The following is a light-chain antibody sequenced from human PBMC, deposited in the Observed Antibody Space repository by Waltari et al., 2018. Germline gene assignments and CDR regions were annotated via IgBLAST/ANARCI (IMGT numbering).Light chain of an antibody. Sequence: EIVLTQSPGTLSLSPLERATLSCWASQSVTSISLTWYQQKLGQAPRLLIYGTAMRDTGIPDRFSSSVAAPDFTLRSSRLEPEDFAVYYCQQYDGEVVTFGGGTKVEI. V-gene: IGKV3-20*01. CDR2: GTA. CDR3: QQYDGEVVT. CDR1: QSVTSIS. J-gene: IGKJ4*01.